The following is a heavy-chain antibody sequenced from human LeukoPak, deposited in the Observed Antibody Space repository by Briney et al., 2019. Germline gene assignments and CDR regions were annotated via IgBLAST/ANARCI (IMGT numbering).Heavy chain of an antibody. CDR1: GFTFSDYY. V-gene: IGHV3-23*01. CDR3: AKDHYYDSSGYYSSVDY. Sequence: PGGSLRLSCAASGFTFSDYYMSWIRQAPGKGLEWVSAISGSGGSTYYADSVKGRFTISRDNSKNTLYLQMNGLRAEDTAVYYCAKDHYYDSSGYYSSVDYWGQGTLVTVSS. J-gene: IGHJ4*02. D-gene: IGHD3-22*01. CDR2: ISGSGGST.